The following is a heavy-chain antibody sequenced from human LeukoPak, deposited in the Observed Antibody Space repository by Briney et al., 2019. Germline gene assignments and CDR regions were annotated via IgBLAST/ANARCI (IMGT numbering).Heavy chain of an antibody. V-gene: IGHV3-74*01. D-gene: IGHD2-2*01. J-gene: IGHJ4*02. CDR1: GFTFSSYW. CDR3: ASPASTSWLCRFDY. CDR2: INSDGSST. Sequence: PGRSLRLSCAASGFTFSSYWMHWVRQAPGKGLVWVSRINSDGSSTSYADSVKGRFTISRDNAKNTLYLQMNSLRAEDTAVYYCASPASTSWLCRFDYWGQGTLVTVSS.